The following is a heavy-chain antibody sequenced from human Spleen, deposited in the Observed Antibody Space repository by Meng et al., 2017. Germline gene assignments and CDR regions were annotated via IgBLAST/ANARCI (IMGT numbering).Heavy chain of an antibody. V-gene: IGHV4-34*01. CDR2: INHSGST. J-gene: IGHJ4*02. CDR1: GGSFSGYY. Sequence: LKQWGPGLLTPSETLSRPCAFYGGSFSGYYWSWIRQPPGKGLEWIGEINHSGSTNYNPSLESRATISVDTSQNNLSLKLSSVTAADSAVYYCARGPTTMAHDFDYWGQGTLVTVSS. CDR3: ARGPTTMAHDFDY. D-gene: IGHD4-11*01.